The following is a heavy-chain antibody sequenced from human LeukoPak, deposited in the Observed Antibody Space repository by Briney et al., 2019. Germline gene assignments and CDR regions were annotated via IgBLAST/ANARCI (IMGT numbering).Heavy chain of an antibody. CDR1: GGSFSGYY. Sequence: SETLSLTCAVYGGSFSGYYWSWIRQPPGKGLEWIGEINHSGSTNYNPSLKSRVTISVDTSKNQFSLRLSSVTAADTAIYYCARVGYDSSGYYFYYFDYWGQGTLVTVSS. J-gene: IGHJ4*02. D-gene: IGHD3-22*01. CDR2: INHSGST. V-gene: IGHV4-34*01. CDR3: ARVGYDSSGYYFYYFDY.